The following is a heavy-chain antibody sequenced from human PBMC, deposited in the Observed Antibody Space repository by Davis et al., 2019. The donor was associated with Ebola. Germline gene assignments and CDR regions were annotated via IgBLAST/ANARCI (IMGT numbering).Heavy chain of an antibody. V-gene: IGHV3-30*02. D-gene: IGHD3-10*01. Sequence: PGGSLRLSCAASGFTFSSYGMHWVRQAPGKGLEWVAVIWYDGSNKYYADSVKGRFTISRDNSKNTLYLQMNSLRAEDTAVYYCAKDYGRLLWFGELEYWGQGTLVTVSS. CDR3: AKDYGRLLWFGELEY. J-gene: IGHJ4*02. CDR2: IWYDGSNK. CDR1: GFTFSSYG.